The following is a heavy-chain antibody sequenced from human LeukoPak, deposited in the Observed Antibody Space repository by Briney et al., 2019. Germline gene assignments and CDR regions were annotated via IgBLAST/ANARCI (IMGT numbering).Heavy chain of an antibody. CDR2: IIPIFGTA. Sequence: SVKVSCKASGGTFSSYAISWVRQAPGQGLEWMGGIIPIFGTANYAQKFQGRVTITADESTSTAYMELSSLRSEDTAVYYCASWVGDIVVVPAAITNYYYMDVWGKGTTVTVSS. V-gene: IGHV1-69*13. CDR3: ASWVGDIVVVPAAITNYYYMDV. J-gene: IGHJ6*03. D-gene: IGHD2-2*01. CDR1: GGTFSSYA.